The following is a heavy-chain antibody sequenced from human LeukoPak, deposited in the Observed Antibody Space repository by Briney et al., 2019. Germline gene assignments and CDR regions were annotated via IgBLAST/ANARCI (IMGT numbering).Heavy chain of an antibody. D-gene: IGHD3-16*01. CDR2: IYHSGST. CDR3: VRALLDVYDYDFDS. V-gene: IGHV4-38-2*02. J-gene: IGHJ4*02. CDR1: GYSISSGYY. Sequence: SETLSLTCTVFGYSISSGYYWGWIRQPPGKGLEWIGTIYHSGSTYLNPSLKSRITLSADTPKNQFSLKLSSVTAADTAVYYCVRALLDVYDYDFDSWGQGTLVTVSS.